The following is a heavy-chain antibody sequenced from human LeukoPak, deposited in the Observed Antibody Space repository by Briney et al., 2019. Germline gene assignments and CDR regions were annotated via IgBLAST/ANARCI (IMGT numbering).Heavy chain of an antibody. Sequence: PGGSLRLSCTASGFTFADYNMNWVRQAPGKGLEWVSSISSSSSYIYYADSVKGRFTISRDNAKNSLYLQMNSLRAEDTAVYYCASSTYYDFWSGYYFDYWGQGTLVTVSS. CDR3: ASSTYYDFWSGYYFDY. CDR2: ISSSSSYI. CDR1: GFTFADYN. V-gene: IGHV3-21*01. J-gene: IGHJ4*02. D-gene: IGHD3-3*01.